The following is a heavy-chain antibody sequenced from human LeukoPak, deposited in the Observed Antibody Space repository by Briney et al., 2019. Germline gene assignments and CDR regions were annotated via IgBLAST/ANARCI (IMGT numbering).Heavy chain of an antibody. J-gene: IGHJ2*01. Sequence: SETLSLTCTVSGCSISSGDDYWSWIRQPPGKGLEWIGYINYSGSTYYNPSLKSRVTISVDTSKNQFSLRLSSVTAADTAVYHCARDRPRYCSSTTCSNHDTPCFFDLWGRGTLVTVSS. CDR3: ARDRPRYCSSTTCSNHDTPCFFDL. V-gene: IGHV4-30-4*01. CDR2: INYSGST. D-gene: IGHD2-2*01. CDR1: GCSISSGDDY.